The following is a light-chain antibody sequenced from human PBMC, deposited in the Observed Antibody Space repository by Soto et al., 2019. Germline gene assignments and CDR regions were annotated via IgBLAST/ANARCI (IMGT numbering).Light chain of an antibody. CDR3: QQSNYYVT. Sequence: EIVMTQSPATLSVSPGERATLSCRASQSVTSNLAWYQHKPGQAPRLLIFGASTRATGIPARFSGSGSGTEFILTISSLQSEDFAVYYCQQSNYYVTFGQGTRLEIK. J-gene: IGKJ5*01. V-gene: IGKV3-15*01. CDR2: GAS. CDR1: QSVTSN.